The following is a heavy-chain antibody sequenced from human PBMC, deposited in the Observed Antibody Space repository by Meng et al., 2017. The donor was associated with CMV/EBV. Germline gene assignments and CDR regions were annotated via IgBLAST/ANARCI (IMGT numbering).Heavy chain of an antibody. V-gene: IGHV4-38-2*02. Sequence: SETLSLTCTVSGYSISSGYYWGWIRQPPGKGREWSGSIYHSGSTYYNPSLKSRVTISVDTSKNQFSLKLSSVTAADTAVYYCARSGRSSSSGRSFLDYWGQGTLVTVSS. D-gene: IGHD6-6*01. CDR2: IYHSGST. CDR3: ARSGRSSSSGRSFLDY. J-gene: IGHJ4*02. CDR1: GYSISSGYY.